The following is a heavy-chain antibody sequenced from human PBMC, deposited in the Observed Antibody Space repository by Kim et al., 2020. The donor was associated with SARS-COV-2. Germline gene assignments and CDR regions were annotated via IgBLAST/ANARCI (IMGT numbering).Heavy chain of an antibody. CDR3: AREGGDVVVGYAFES. D-gene: IGHD2-21*01. Sequence: SVKVSCKSSGDTFSNFAISWVRQAPGQGLEWMGGIIPIFGTANYAQKFQGRVTITADASTTTVYMELNSLRSDDTAVYFCAREGGDVVVGYAFESWGQGTLVTVSS. V-gene: IGHV1-69*13. CDR1: GDTFSNFA. CDR2: IIPIFGTA. J-gene: IGHJ1*01.